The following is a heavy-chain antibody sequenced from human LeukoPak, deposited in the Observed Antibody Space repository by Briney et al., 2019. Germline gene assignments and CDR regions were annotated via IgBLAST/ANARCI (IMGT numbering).Heavy chain of an antibody. J-gene: IGHJ3*02. CDR2: INPSGGST. Sequence: ASVKVSCKASGGTFSSYAISWVRQAPGQGLEWMGIINPSGGSTSYAQKFQGRVTMTRDTSTSTVCMELSSLRSEDTAVYYCARDLFDAFDIWGQGTMVTVSS. CDR1: GGTFSSYA. D-gene: IGHD2-21*01. CDR3: ARDLFDAFDI. V-gene: IGHV1-46*01.